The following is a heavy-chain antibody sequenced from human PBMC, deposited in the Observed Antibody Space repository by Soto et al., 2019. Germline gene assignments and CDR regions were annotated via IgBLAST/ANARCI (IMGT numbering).Heavy chain of an antibody. CDR2: ITSSGDSI. Sequence: EVQLLESGGGLIHPGGSLRLSCVASGFRFSDHSMNWVRQAPGKGLEWVSYITSSGDSIYYADSVKGRFTVSRDNAKNSLCLQMNSLRDEDAAVYYCARLPKGSKVTSWGQGTLVTVSS. CDR3: ARLPKGSKVTS. J-gene: IGHJ4*02. V-gene: IGHV3-48*02. D-gene: IGHD4-17*01. CDR1: GFRFSDHS.